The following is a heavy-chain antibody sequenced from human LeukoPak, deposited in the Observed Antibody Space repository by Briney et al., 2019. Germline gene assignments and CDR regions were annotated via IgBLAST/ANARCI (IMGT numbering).Heavy chain of an antibody. D-gene: IGHD1-14*01. Sequence: ASVKVSCKASGYTFTGYYMHWVRQAPGQGLEWMGWINPNSGGTNHAQKFQGRVTMTRDTSISTAYMELSRLRSDDTAVYYCARETEDTGAFDYWGQGTLVTVSS. J-gene: IGHJ4*02. V-gene: IGHV1-2*02. CDR1: GYTFTGYY. CDR3: ARETEDTGAFDY. CDR2: INPNSGGT.